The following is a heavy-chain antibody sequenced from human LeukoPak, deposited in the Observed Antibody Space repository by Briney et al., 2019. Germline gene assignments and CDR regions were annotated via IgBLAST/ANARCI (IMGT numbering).Heavy chain of an antibody. CDR2: ITTDGYR. Sequence: GGSLRLSCAASGFTFSSYSRNWVRQAPGKGLEWVSSITTDGYRYYSDSLKGRFTISRDNAKNSLYLQMNSLRAEDTAVYYCARETRAVAVTDYWGQGTLVTVSS. CDR3: ARETRAVAVTDY. CDR1: GFTFSSYS. J-gene: IGHJ4*02. V-gene: IGHV3-21*01. D-gene: IGHD6-19*01.